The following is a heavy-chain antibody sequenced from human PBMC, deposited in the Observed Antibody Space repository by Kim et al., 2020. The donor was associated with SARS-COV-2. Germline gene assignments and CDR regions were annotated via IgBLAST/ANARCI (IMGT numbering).Heavy chain of an antibody. D-gene: IGHD5-12*01. CDR1: GSSMSRNY. CDR2: IYYNGNT. CDR3: ARGDGYNTFLFDY. V-gene: IGHV4-59*01. J-gene: IGHJ4*02. Sequence: SETLSRTCAVSGSSMSRNYWSWIRQSPGKRLEWIGHIYYNGNTNYNPSLKSRVTISIDMSKKQFSLKLSSVTAADTAMYYCARGDGYNTFLFDYWGQGTLATVSS.